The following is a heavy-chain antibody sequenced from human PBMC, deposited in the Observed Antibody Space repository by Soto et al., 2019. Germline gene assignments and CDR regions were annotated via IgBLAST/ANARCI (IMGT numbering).Heavy chain of an antibody. CDR1: GFTFSNYW. Sequence: VSLRLSCAASGFTFSNYWMSWVRQVPGKGLAWVSNIKEDGSEKYYVDSVKGRFTISRDNAKNSVHLQMNSLRDEDTAVYYCVRLSLLVYGRGRGALFESWGQGTPVTV. CDR3: VRLSLLVYGRGRGALFES. CDR2: IKEDGSEK. V-gene: IGHV3-7*03. J-gene: IGHJ4*02. D-gene: IGHD3-10*01.